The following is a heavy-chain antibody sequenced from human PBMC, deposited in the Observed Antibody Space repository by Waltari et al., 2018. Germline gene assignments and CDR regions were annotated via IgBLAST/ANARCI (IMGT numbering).Heavy chain of an antibody. V-gene: IGHV4-38-2*01. Sequence: QVQLQESGTGLVKPSETLSLTCAVSGYSISSGYYWGWIRQPPGKGLAWIGSIYHSGSTYYNPSLKSRVTISVDTSKNQFSLKLSSVTAADTAVYYCARVMMGVGFDYWGQGTLVTVSS. J-gene: IGHJ4*02. D-gene: IGHD3-10*01. CDR2: IYHSGST. CDR1: GYSISSGYY. CDR3: ARVMMGVGFDY.